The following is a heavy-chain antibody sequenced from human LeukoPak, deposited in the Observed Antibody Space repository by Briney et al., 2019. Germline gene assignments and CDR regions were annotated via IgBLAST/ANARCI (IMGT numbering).Heavy chain of an antibody. CDR1: GGTFSSYA. J-gene: IGHJ6*02. D-gene: IGHD3-16*01. CDR3: ATLFTNLRFGYGMDV. Sequence: SVKVSCKASGGTFSSYAISWVRQAPGQGLEWMGGVIPIFGTANYAQKFQGRVTITADESTSTAYMELSSLRSEDTAVYYCATLFTNLRFGYGMDVWGQGTTVTVSS. CDR2: VIPIFGTA. V-gene: IGHV1-69*13.